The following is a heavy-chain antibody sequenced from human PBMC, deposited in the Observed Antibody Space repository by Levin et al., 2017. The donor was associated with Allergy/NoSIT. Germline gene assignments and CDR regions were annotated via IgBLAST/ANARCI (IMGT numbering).Heavy chain of an antibody. D-gene: IGHD6-19*01. V-gene: IGHV3-23*01. CDR1: GFTFSSYA. CDR3: AKSSSGWYRLAY. J-gene: IGHJ4*02. CDR2: ISDSGDTR. Sequence: GESLKISCAASGFTFSSYAMSWVRQAPGKGLEWVSGISDSGDTRYYADSVKGRFSISRDNSKNTMCLQMNSLRAEDTAVYYCAKSSSGWYRLAYWGQGILVTV.